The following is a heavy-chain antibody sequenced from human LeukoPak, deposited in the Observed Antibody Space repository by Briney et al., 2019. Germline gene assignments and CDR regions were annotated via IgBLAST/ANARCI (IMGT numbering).Heavy chain of an antibody. CDR3: ARGVVVSPAAPYSWFDP. D-gene: IGHD2-2*01. CDR1: GLTFSDYY. Sequence: AGGSLRLSCAASGLTFSDYYMSWIRQAPGKGLEWVSYISSSGSTIYYADSVKGRFSISRDNAKNSVYLQMNSLRVEDTAVYYCARGVVVSPAAPYSWFDPGGQGTLVTVSS. J-gene: IGHJ5*02. V-gene: IGHV3-11*01. CDR2: ISSSGSTI.